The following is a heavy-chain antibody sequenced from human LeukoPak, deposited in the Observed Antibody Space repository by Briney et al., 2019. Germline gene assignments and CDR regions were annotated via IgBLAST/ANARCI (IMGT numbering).Heavy chain of an antibody. CDR1: GGFFSDYY. D-gene: IGHD3-22*01. Sequence: SETRSLTCAVYGGFFSDYYWSWIRQPPGKGLEWIGEINHSGSTNYNPSFKSRVTISVETSKNQFSLNLGSVTAADTAVYYCARGPSIRYYDGTGYYYFDYWGQGTLVTASS. J-gene: IGHJ4*02. CDR3: ARGPSIRYYDGTGYYYFDY. CDR2: INHSGST. V-gene: IGHV4-34*01.